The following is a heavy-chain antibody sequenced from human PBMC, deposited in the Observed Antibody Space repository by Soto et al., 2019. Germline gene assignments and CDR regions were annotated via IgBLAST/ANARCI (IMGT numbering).Heavy chain of an antibody. Sequence: GGSLRLSCAASGFTFSIYAMSRVRQAPGKGLEWVSAISGSGGSTYYADSVKGRFTISRDNSKNTLYLQMNSLRAEDTAVYYCAKDVPDIVVVPAATFFDYWGQGTLVTVSS. CDR2: ISGSGGST. D-gene: IGHD2-2*01. CDR3: AKDVPDIVVVPAATFFDY. J-gene: IGHJ4*02. CDR1: GFTFSIYA. V-gene: IGHV3-23*01.